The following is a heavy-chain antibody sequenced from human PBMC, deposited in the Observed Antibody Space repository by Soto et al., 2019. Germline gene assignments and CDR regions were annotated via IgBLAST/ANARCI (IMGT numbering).Heavy chain of an antibody. Sequence: PSETLSLTCTVSGGSISSYYWSWIRQPPGKGLEWIGYIYYSGSTNYNPSLKSRVTISVDTSKNQFSLKLSSVTAADTAVYYCARDLAEAGLNWFDPWGQGTLVTVSS. CDR2: IYYSGST. CDR1: GGSISSYY. CDR3: ARDLAEAGLNWFDP. V-gene: IGHV4-59*01. D-gene: IGHD6-13*01. J-gene: IGHJ5*02.